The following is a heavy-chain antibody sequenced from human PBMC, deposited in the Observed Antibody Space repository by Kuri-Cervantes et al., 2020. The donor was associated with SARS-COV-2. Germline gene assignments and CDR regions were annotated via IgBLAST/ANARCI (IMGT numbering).Heavy chain of an antibody. Sequence: SQTLSLTCVVFGGSISSSNWWSWVRQPPGKGLEWIGEIYHSGSTNYNPSLKSRVTILVDKSKNQFSLKLSSVTAADTAVYYCARVLWDCSRTNCYRYYYYGMDVWGQGTTVTVSS. CDR2: IYHSGST. CDR3: ARVLWDCSRTNCYRYYYYGMDV. V-gene: IGHV4-4*02. D-gene: IGHD2-2*02. CDR1: GGSISSSNW. J-gene: IGHJ6*02.